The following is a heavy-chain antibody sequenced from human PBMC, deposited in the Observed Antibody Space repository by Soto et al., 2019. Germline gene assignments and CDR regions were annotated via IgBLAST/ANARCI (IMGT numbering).Heavy chain of an antibody. CDR2: IYYSGST. CDR1: GGSISSTSYY. D-gene: IGHD5-18*01. CDR3: ASQLDDTAMHFNWFDP. Sequence: SETLSLTCSVSGGSISSTSYYWGWIRQPPGKGLEWIGSIYYSGSTYYNPSLKSRVTISADRSKNQFSLKLYSVTAADTAVYYCASQLDDTAMHFNWFDPWGQGTLVTVSS. V-gene: IGHV4-39*01. J-gene: IGHJ5*02.